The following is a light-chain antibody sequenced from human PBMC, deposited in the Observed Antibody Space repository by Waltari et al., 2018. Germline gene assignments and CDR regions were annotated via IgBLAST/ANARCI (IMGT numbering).Light chain of an antibody. CDR1: NIGDES. J-gene: IGLJ2*01. V-gene: IGLV3-21*02. Sequence: SYVLTQPPSVSVAPGQTARFTCGGDNIGDESVHWYQQRPGQAPVLVVYDDSDRPSGIPGRFSGSNAGNTATLSISRVEAGDEANYYCQVWHSSTVIFGGGTKLTVL. CDR2: DDS. CDR3: QVWHSSTVI.